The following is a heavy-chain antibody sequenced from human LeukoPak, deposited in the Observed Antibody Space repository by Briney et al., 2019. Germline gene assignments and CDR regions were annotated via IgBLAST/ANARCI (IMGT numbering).Heavy chain of an antibody. CDR3: VRGMDTTGYFNY. D-gene: IGHD3-22*01. CDR1: GYTFTTYP. Sequence: ASVTVSCTASGYTFTTYPINWVRQAPGQGLEWMGWIDTNTGSPTYAQGLTGRFVFSLDTSVSTAFLQINSLRAEDTALYYCVRGMDTTGYFNYWGQGTLVTVSS. J-gene: IGHJ4*02. V-gene: IGHV7-4-1*02. CDR2: IDTNTGSP.